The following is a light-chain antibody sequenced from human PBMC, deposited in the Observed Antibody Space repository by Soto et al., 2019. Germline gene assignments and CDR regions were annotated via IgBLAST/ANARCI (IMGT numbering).Light chain of an antibody. CDR1: SSNIGSNY. J-gene: IGLJ2*01. Sequence: QSVLTQPPSASGTPGQRVTISGSGSSSNIGSNYVYWYQQLPVTAPNLLIYRNNQRPSGVPHRFAGSKSGTSASLAISGLRSEDGADYYCAAWDDSLSGPIFGGGTKLTVL. V-gene: IGLV1-47*01. CDR2: RNN. CDR3: AAWDDSLSGPI.